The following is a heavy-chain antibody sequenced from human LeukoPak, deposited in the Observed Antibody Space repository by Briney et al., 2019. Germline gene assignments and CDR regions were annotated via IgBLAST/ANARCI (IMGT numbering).Heavy chain of an antibody. CDR2: ISSSSTI. CDR3: ARDQGCSGNSCYPAFDY. D-gene: IGHD2-15*01. Sequence: PGGSLRLSCAASGFTFSDYYMNWVRQAPGKGLEWVSSISSSSTIYYADSVKGRFTISRDNAKNSLYLQMNSLRAEDTAIYYCARDQGCSGNSCYPAFDYWGQGTLVTVSS. J-gene: IGHJ4*02. CDR1: GFTFSDYY. V-gene: IGHV3-69-1*02.